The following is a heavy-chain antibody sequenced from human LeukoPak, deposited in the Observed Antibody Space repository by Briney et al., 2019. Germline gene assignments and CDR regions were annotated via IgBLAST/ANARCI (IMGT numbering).Heavy chain of an antibody. CDR1: SGSIDSNS. CDR2: IYYSGTP. V-gene: IGHV4-59*01. J-gene: IGHJ4*02. D-gene: IGHD2-2*01. Sequence: SETLSLTCTVSSGSIDSNSSTWIRQPPGEGLEWIGYIYYSGTPNYHPSLTRRVTLSVNMSKKQFSLKLSSVTAPGTAVYFFSRYWSTETYFDYWSRGTLVT. CDR3: SRYWSTETYFDY.